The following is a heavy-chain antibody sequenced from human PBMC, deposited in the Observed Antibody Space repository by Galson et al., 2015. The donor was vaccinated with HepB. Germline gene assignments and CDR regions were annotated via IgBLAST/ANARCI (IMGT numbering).Heavy chain of an antibody. CDR3: AVPAAAGRSWDAFDI. J-gene: IGHJ3*02. CDR1: GYSFTSYW. Sequence: QSGAEVKKPGESLKISCKGSGYSFTSYWIGWVRQTPGKGLEWMGIIYPGDSDTRYSPSFQGQVTISADKSISTAYLQWSSLKASDTAMYYCAVPAAAGRSWDAFDIWGHGTMVTVSS. D-gene: IGHD6-13*01. V-gene: IGHV5-51*03. CDR2: IYPGDSDT.